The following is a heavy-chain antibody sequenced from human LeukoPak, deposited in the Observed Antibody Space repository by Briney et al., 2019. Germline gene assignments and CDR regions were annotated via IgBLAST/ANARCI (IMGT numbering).Heavy chain of an antibody. D-gene: IGHD5-24*01. CDR1: GYTFTNYY. V-gene: IGHV1-46*01. Sequence: ASVKVSCKASGYTFTNYYMHWVRQAPGQGLEWVGMINPSGDATTYAQKVQGRVTMTRDTSTSTVYMDLGSLRSEDTAVYYCARGGDGYNLHYWGQGTLVTVSS. CDR2: INPSGDAT. J-gene: IGHJ4*02. CDR3: ARGGDGYNLHY.